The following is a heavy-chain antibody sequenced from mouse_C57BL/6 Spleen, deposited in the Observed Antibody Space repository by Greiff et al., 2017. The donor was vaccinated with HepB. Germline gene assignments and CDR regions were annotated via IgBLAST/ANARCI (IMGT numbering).Heavy chain of an antibody. Sequence: VQLQESGPELVKPGASVKISCKASGYTFTDYYINWVKQRPGQGLEWIGWIFPGSGSTYYNEKFKGKATLTVDKSSSTAYMLLSSLTSEDSAVYFCARSTYYGRYAMDYWGQGTSVTVSS. V-gene: IGHV1-75*01. CDR1: GYTFTDYY. J-gene: IGHJ4*01. D-gene: IGHD1-1*01. CDR3: ARSTYYGRYAMDY. CDR2: IFPGSGST.